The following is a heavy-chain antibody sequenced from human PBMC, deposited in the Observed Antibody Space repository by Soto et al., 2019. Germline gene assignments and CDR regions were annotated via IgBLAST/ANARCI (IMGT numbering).Heavy chain of an antibody. CDR2: INAGHGNT. V-gene: IGHV1-3*01. CDR1: GYTFTSYS. Sequence: ASVNVSCKSSGYTFTSYSMHWVRQAPGQRLEWMGWINAGHGNTKYSQKFQGRVTITRDTSSSTAYMELSSLRSEDTAVYYCAMHPGYGSGWPDYFDYWGQGTLVTVSS. CDR3: AMHPGYGSGWPDYFDY. J-gene: IGHJ4*02. D-gene: IGHD6-19*01.